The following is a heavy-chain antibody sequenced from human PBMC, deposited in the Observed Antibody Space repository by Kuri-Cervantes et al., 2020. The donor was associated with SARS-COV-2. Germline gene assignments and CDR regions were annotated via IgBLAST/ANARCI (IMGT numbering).Heavy chain of an antibody. V-gene: IGHV3-23*01. D-gene: IGHD5-12*01. CDR2: ISGSGGST. J-gene: IGHJ4*02. CDR1: GFTFSSYA. CDR3: ARDPDWGVATRTYDY. Sequence: GGSLRLSCAASGFTFSSYAMSWVRQAPGKGLEWVSAISGSGGSTYYADSVKGRFTISRDNSKNTLYLQMNSLRAEDTAVYYCARDPDWGVATRTYDYWGQGTLVTVSS.